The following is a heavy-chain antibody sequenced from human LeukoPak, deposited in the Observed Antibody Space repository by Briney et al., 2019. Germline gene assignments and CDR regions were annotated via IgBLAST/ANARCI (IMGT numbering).Heavy chain of an antibody. CDR3: ASNRGPLSVGGKRDDAFDI. CDR1: GYTFTGYY. D-gene: IGHD1-26*01. CDR2: INPNSGGT. J-gene: IGHJ3*02. Sequence: ASVRVSCKASGYTFTGYYIHWVRQAPGQGLEWMRWINPNSGGTNSAKKFHGRVTMTRDTSISTAYMELSRLRSDDTAVYYCASNRGPLSVGGKRDDAFDIWGQGTMVTVSS. V-gene: IGHV1-2*02.